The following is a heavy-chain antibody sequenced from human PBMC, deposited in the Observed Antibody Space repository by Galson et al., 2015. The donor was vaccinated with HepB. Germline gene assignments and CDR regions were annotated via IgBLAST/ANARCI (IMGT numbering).Heavy chain of an antibody. CDR3: ARGPASVVYDYVWGSSRQPLYYLDS. J-gene: IGHJ4*02. CDR1: GGSFSDYY. D-gene: IGHD3-16*02. V-gene: IGHV4-34*01. Sequence: LTCAVYGGSFSDYYWSWIRQPPGKGLEWIGEINHSGGTNDNPSLKSRITISVDTSKNQFSLKLTSVTAADAAVYYCARGPASVVYDYVWGSSRQPLYYLDSWGQGTLLTVSS. CDR2: INHSGGT.